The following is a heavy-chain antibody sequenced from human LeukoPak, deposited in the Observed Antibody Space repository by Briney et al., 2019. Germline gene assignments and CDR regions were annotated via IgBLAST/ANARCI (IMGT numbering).Heavy chain of an antibody. Sequence: SETLSLTCTVSGGSISSFYWSWIRQPPGKGLEWIGYIYYRGSTNYNPSLKSRVTISVDTSKNQFSLKLSSVTAADTAVYYCARVRRFLEWSDAFDIWGQGTMVTVSS. CDR1: GGSISSFY. CDR2: IYYRGST. D-gene: IGHD3-3*01. V-gene: IGHV4-59*01. J-gene: IGHJ3*02. CDR3: ARVRRFLEWSDAFDI.